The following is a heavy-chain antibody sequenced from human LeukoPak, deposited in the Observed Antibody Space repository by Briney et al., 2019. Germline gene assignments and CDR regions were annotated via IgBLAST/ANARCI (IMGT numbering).Heavy chain of an antibody. CDR2: INPNSGGT. CDR1: GYTFTGYY. V-gene: IGHV1-2*02. CDR3: ATGIAHYDSSGYYFDY. J-gene: IGHJ4*02. D-gene: IGHD3-22*01. Sequence: ASVKVSCKASGYTFTGYYMHWVRQAPGQGLEWMGWINPNSGGTNYAQKFQGRVTMTRDTSISTAYMELSRLRSDDTAVYYCATGIAHYDSSGYYFDYWGQGTLVTVSS.